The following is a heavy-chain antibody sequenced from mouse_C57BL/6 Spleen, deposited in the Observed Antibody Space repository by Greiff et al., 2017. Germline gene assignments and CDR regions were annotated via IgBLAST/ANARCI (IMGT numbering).Heavy chain of an antibody. Sequence: VQLKESGPELVKPGASVKISCTASGYSFTDYNMNWVKQSNGKSLEWIGVINPNYGTTSYNQKFKGKATLTVDQSSSTAYMQLNSLTSEDSAVYYGARSGDGYFQEYFDVWGTGTTVTVSS. CDR2: INPNYGTT. CDR3: ARSGDGYFQEYFDV. D-gene: IGHD2-3*01. CDR1: GYSFTDYN. J-gene: IGHJ1*03. V-gene: IGHV1-39*01.